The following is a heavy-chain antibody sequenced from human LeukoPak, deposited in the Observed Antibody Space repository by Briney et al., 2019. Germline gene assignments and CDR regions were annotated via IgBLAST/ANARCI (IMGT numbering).Heavy chain of an antibody. Sequence: GGSLRLSCAASGFTFSYYGMHWVRKAPGKGLEWVAVISYDGSSKYYADSVKGRFTISRDNSKNTLYLQMNSLRAEDTAVYYCAKDGLAAAGWFDYWGQGTLVTVSS. J-gene: IGHJ4*02. CDR3: AKDGLAAAGWFDY. V-gene: IGHV3-30*18. D-gene: IGHD6-13*01. CDR2: ISYDGSSK. CDR1: GFTFSYYG.